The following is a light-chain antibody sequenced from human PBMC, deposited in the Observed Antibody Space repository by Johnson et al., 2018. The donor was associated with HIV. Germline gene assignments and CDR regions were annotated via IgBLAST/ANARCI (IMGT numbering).Light chain of an antibody. CDR1: SSNIGNNF. CDR3: ETWDSSLSALV. Sequence: QSVLTQSPSVSAAPGQKVTISCSGSSSNIGNNFVSWYQQLPGTAPKLLIYENNKRPSGIPDRFSGSKSGTSATLGITALQPGDEADYYCETWDSSLSALVFGTGTKVTAL. CDR2: ENN. J-gene: IGLJ1*01. V-gene: IGLV1-51*02.